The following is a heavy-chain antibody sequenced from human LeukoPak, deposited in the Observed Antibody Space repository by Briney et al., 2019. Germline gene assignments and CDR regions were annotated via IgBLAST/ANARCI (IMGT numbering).Heavy chain of an antibody. CDR2: IKSTTVDATP. Sequence: GGSLRLSCAVSGLTFSNAWMSWVRQAPGKGLEWGGRIKSTTVDATPEYAAPVRGRFTICRDDSKNTVYLQMSGLKSEDTALYYFTTGPGNSGYWGQGTLVTVSS. V-gene: IGHV3-15*01. CDR1: GLTFSNAW. D-gene: IGHD4-23*01. J-gene: IGHJ4*02. CDR3: TTGPGNSGY.